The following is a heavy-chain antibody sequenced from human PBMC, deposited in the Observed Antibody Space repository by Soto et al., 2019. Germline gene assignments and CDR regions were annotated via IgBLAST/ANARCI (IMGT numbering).Heavy chain of an antibody. D-gene: IGHD2-2*01. CDR3: ARGHSVVVPTAMSFDY. CDR1: GFSFSDHY. J-gene: IGHJ4*02. CDR2: TRSKARGYTT. V-gene: IGHV3-72*01. Sequence: PWGSLRLSCAASGFSFSDHYMDWVRQAPGKGLEWVGRTRSKARGYTTEYAASVKGRFTISRDGSKNSLYLQMNSLKVEDTAVYYCARGHSVVVPTAMSFDYWGPGALVTVSS.